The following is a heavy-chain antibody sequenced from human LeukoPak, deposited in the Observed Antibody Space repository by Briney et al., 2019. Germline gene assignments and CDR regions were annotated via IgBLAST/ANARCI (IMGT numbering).Heavy chain of an antibody. CDR1: GFTFSDYY. Sequence: GGSLRLSCAASGFTFSDYYMSWIRQAPGKGLEWVSYISSSGSTIYYADSVKGRFTISRANANNSLYLQMTSLRAEDTAVYSCARDRPEWQPSSHYYYYYMGVWGKGTTVTVSS. CDR3: ARDRPEWQPSSHYYYYYMGV. D-gene: IGHD1-26*01. J-gene: IGHJ6*03. CDR2: ISSSGSTI. V-gene: IGHV3-11*04.